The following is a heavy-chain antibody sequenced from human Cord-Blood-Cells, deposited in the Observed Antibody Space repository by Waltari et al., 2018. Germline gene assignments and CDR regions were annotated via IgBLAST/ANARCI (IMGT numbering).Heavy chain of an antibody. V-gene: IGHV1-69*01. CDR3: ARDGCSGGSCYSRAEYFQH. CDR1: GGTFSSYA. Sequence: QVQLVQSGAEVKKPGSSVKVSCKASGGTFSSYAISWVRQAPGQGLEWMGGIIPIFGTANYAQKFQGRVTITADESTSTAYMELSSLRSEDTAVYYCARDGCSGGSCYSRAEYFQHWGQGTLVTVSS. D-gene: IGHD2-15*01. CDR2: IIPIFGTA. J-gene: IGHJ1*01.